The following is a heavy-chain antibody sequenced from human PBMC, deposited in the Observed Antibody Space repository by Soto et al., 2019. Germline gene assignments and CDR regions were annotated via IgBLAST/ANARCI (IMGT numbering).Heavy chain of an antibody. Sequence: SETLSLTCTVSGGSISSYYWSWIRQPPWKGLEWIGCIYYSGSTNYNPSLKSRVTISVDTSKNQFSLKLSSVTAADTAVYYCARDAYSGSYYYYGIDVLAQGTTITVSS. CDR2: IYYSGST. D-gene: IGHD1-26*01. V-gene: IGHV4-59*01. CDR3: ARDAYSGSYYYYGIDV. CDR1: GGSISSYY. J-gene: IGHJ6*02.